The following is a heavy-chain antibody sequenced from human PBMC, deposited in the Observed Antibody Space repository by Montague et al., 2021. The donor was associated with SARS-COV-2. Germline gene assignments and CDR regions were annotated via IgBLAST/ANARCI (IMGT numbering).Heavy chain of an antibody. CDR1: GFTFGDYY. Sequence: SLRLSCAASGFTFGDYYMTWIRQAPGKGLEWISDISSGSRYTNYADSVKGRFTIPRDDAKQSLYLEMDSLRAEDTAVYYCARIFLVVPPGIALYYFDYWGQGALVTVSS. CDR2: ISSGSRYT. V-gene: IGHV3-11*03. J-gene: IGHJ4*02. CDR3: ARIFLVVPPGIALYYFDY. D-gene: IGHD6-13*01.